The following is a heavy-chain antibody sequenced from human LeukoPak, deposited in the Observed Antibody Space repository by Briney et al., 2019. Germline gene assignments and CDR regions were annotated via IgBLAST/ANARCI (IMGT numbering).Heavy chain of an antibody. Sequence: PGWSLRLSCAASGFXLSNAGISWVRQAPGKGLEWVGGMKSKTDGGTTDYGAPVKGRFTISRDDSKNTLDLQMNSLKTEDTAAYYCAGSLYTYGYFYFDYWGQGTLVTVSS. CDR2: MKSKTDGGTT. D-gene: IGHD5-18*01. V-gene: IGHV3-15*01. CDR1: GFXLSNAG. CDR3: AGSLYTYGYFYFDY. J-gene: IGHJ4*02.